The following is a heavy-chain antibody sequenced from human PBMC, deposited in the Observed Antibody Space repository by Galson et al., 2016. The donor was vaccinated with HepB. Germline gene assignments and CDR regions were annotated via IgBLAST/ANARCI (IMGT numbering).Heavy chain of an antibody. J-gene: IGHJ5*02. V-gene: IGHV3-7*03. Sequence: SLRLSCAASGFSFSRYWMSWVRQAPGKGLEWVANIKEDESERHYVDSVKGRFTISRDNAKNLLYLQMNSLRADDTAVYYCARRQSVSYQRMGVWFDPWGQGTLVTVSS. D-gene: IGHD2-2*01. CDR2: IKEDESER. CDR3: ARRQSVSYQRMGVWFDP. CDR1: GFSFSRYW.